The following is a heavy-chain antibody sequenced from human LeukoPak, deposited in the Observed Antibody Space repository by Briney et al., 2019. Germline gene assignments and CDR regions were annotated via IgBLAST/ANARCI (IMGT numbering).Heavy chain of an antibody. CDR2: IYYSGST. D-gene: IGHD3-22*01. CDR3: ASGVLSDYDSSGYYGFDY. CDR1: GGSISSYY. J-gene: IGHJ4*02. Sequence: SETLSLTCTVSGGSISSYYRSWIRQPPGKGLEWIGYIYYSGSTNYNPSLKSRVTISVDTSKNQFSLKLSSVTAADTAVYYCASGVLSDYDSSGYYGFDYWGQGTLVTVSS. V-gene: IGHV4-59*01.